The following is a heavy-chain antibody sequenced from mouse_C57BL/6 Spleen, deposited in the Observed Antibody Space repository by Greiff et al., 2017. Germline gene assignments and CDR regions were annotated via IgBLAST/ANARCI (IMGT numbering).Heavy chain of an antibody. Sequence: VKLVESGAELVRPGASVTLSCKASGYTFTDYEMHWVKQTPVHGLEWIGAIDPETGGTAYNQKFKGKAILTADTSSSTAYMELRSLTSEDSAVYYCTRYPTHYGSSPCAMDDWGQGTSVTVSS. V-gene: IGHV1-15*01. CDR3: TRYPTHYGSSPCAMDD. D-gene: IGHD1-1*01. CDR2: IDPETGGT. J-gene: IGHJ4*01. CDR1: GYTFTDYE.